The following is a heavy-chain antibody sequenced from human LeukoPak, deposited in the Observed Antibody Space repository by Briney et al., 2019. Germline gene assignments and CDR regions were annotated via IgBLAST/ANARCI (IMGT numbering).Heavy chain of an antibody. CDR1: VGSISSYY. Sequence: SETLSLTCTVSVGSISSYYWSWIRQPPGKGLEWIGYIYYSGSTNYNPSLKSRVTISVDTSKNQFSLKLSSVTAADTAVYYCARGHLNCSGGSCYSDWFDPWGQGTLVTVSS. V-gene: IGHV4-59*01. D-gene: IGHD2-15*01. CDR2: IYYSGST. CDR3: ARGHLNCSGGSCYSDWFDP. J-gene: IGHJ5*02.